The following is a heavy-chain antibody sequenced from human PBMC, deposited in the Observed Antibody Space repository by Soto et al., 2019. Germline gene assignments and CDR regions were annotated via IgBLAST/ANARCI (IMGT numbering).Heavy chain of an antibody. D-gene: IGHD1-26*01. V-gene: IGHV3-30*18. CDR3: AKEGPGGGRHFYYAMDV. CDR2: ITNHGNNE. CDR1: GFVFSDYG. Sequence: QMNLVESGGGVVQPGRSLRLSCAASGFVFSDYGMHWVRQAPGTGLEWVALITNHGNNEYYRESVKGRFSISRGRSTNTVDLLMNSLRPEDTGVYYCAKEGPGGGRHFYYAMDVWGQGTTVTVSS. J-gene: IGHJ6*02.